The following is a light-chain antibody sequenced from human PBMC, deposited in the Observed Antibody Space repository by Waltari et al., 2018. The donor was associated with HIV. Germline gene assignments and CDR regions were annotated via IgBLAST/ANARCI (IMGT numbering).Light chain of an antibody. CDR1: SSDVGGYNY. J-gene: IGLJ3*02. CDR2: DVS. CDR3: CSYAGSYTWM. Sequence: QSALTQPRSVSGSPGQSVTLSCTRTSSDVGGYNYFSWYQQHPGKAPKLMIYDVSKRPSGVPDRFSGSKSGNTASLTISGLQSEDEADYYCCSYAGSYTWMFGGGTKLTVL. V-gene: IGLV2-11*01.